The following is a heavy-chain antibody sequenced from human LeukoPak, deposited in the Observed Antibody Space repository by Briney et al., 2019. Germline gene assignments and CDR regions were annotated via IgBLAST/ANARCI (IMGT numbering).Heavy chain of an antibody. D-gene: IGHD6-19*01. Sequence: PGGSLRLSCAASGFTFSDCYMSWIRQAPGKGLEWVSYIGSSGSTIYYADSVKGRFTISRDNAKNSLYLQMNSLRAEDTAVYYCARPYSSGWDDAFDIWGQGTMVTVSS. J-gene: IGHJ3*02. CDR2: IGSSGSTI. CDR3: ARPYSSGWDDAFDI. V-gene: IGHV3-11*04. CDR1: GFTFSDCY.